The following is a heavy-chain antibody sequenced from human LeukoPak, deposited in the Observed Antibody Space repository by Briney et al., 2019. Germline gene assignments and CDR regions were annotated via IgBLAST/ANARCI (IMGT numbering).Heavy chain of an antibody. D-gene: IGHD2-8*01. Sequence: PGGSLRLSCVASGITFSDYYMNWIRQAPGKGLEWVSYISGSGSTKYYADSVKGRFTISRDNAKNSLYLQMNSLRADDTAVYYCARGGYCSNVVCYTSRSLDYWGQGTLVTVSS. V-gene: IGHV3-11*01. CDR1: GITFSDYY. J-gene: IGHJ4*02. CDR2: ISGSGSTK. CDR3: ARGGYCSNVVCYTSRSLDY.